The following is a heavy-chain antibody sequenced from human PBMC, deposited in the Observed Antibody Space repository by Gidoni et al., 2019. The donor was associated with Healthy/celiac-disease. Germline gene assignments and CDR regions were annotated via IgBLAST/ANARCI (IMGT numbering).Heavy chain of an antibody. V-gene: IGHV1-69*01. CDR2: IIPIFGTA. D-gene: IGHD3-10*01. J-gene: IGHJ3*02. Sequence: QVQLVQSGAEVKKPGSSVKVSCKASGGTFSSYAISWVRQAPGQGLEWMGGIIPIFGTANYAQKFQGRVTITADESTSTAYMELSSLRSEDTAVYYCAREQHLPWGKYGSGSYYTDAFDIWGQGTMVTVSS. CDR1: GGTFSSYA. CDR3: AREQHLPWGKYGSGSYYTDAFDI.